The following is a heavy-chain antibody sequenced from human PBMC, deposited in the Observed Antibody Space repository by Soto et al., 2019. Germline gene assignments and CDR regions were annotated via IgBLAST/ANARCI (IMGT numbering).Heavy chain of an antibody. J-gene: IGHJ4*02. V-gene: IGHV1-18*01. D-gene: IGHD3-3*01. CDR1: GYTFTSYG. Sequence: QVPLVQSGAEVKKPGASVKVSCKASGYTFTSYGISWVRQAPGQGLEWMGWISAYNGNTNYAQKLQGRVTMTTDTSTSTAYMELRSLRCDDTAVYYCARVDDATIFGVVITFDYWGQGTLVTVSS. CDR2: ISAYNGNT. CDR3: ARVDDATIFGVVITFDY.